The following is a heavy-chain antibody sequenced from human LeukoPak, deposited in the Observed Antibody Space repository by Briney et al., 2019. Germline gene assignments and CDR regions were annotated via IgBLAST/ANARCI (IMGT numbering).Heavy chain of an antibody. D-gene: IGHD1-1*01. CDR1: GGSISSYY. Sequence: SETLSLTCTVSGGSISSYYWSWIRQPPGKGLEWIGYIYYSGSTNYNPSLKSRVTISVDTSKNQFSLKLSSVTAADTAVYYCARFRAGTSGGFHYYYYGMDVWGQGTTVTVSS. J-gene: IGHJ6*02. CDR2: IYYSGST. CDR3: ARFRAGTSGGFHYYYYGMDV. V-gene: IGHV4-59*08.